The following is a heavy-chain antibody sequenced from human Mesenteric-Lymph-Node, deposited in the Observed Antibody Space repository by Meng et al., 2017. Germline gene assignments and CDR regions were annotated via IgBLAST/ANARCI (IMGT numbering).Heavy chain of an antibody. CDR1: GGSISSGGYY. CDR3: ARNYYFDY. V-gene: IGHV4-30-4*01. Sequence: QVQLQESGPGLVKPSQTLSLTCAVFGGSISSGGYYWSWIRQPPGKGLGWIGYIYYTGSTNYNPSLKSRVTISMDTSKNQFSLRLSSVTAADTAVYYCARNYYFDYWGQGTLVTVS. J-gene: IGHJ4*02. CDR2: IYYTGST.